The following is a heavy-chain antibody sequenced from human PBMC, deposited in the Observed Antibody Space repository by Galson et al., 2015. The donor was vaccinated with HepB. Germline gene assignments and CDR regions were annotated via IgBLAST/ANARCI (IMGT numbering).Heavy chain of an antibody. CDR1: GFTFSNAW. CDR3: ARGLKDGYLVSDY. V-gene: IGHV3-15*01. D-gene: IGHD5-24*01. J-gene: IGHJ4*02. Sequence: SLRLSCAASGFTFSNAWMSWVRQAPGKGLEWVGRIKSKTDGGTTDYAAPVKGRFTISRDDSKNTLYLQMNSLRAEDTAVYYCARGLKDGYLVSDYWGQGTLVTVSS. CDR2: IKSKTDGGTT.